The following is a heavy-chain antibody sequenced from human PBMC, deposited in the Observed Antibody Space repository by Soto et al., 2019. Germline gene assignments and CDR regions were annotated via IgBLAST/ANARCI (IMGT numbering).Heavy chain of an antibody. CDR3: PRDASKQKSYSSGWY. Sequence: QVQLVESGGGVVQPGRSLRLSCAASGFTFNTYVMHWVRQAPGKGLEWVGVISSDGNNKYYAGSVKGRFTISRENSKNTLYLQMNSLRAEDTAMYYCPRDASKQKSYSSGWYWGQGTLFTVSS. V-gene: IGHV3-30-3*01. D-gene: IGHD6-19*01. CDR1: GFTFNTYV. J-gene: IGHJ4*02. CDR2: ISSDGNNK.